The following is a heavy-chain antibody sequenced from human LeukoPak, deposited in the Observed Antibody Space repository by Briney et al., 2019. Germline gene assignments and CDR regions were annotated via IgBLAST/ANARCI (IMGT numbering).Heavy chain of an antibody. Sequence: ASVKVSCKASGYTFTSYGISWVRQAPGQGLEWMGWISAYNGNTNYARKLQGRVTMTTDTSTSTAYMELRSLRSDDTAVYYCARVVSDFWSGPNYYYYYYMDVWGKGTTVTVSS. CDR3: ARVVSDFWSGPNYYYYYYMDV. J-gene: IGHJ6*03. CDR2: ISAYNGNT. D-gene: IGHD3-3*01. V-gene: IGHV1-18*01. CDR1: GYTFTSYG.